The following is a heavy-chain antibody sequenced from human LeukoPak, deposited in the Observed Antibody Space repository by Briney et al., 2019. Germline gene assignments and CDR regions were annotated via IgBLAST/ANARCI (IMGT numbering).Heavy chain of an antibody. CDR3: ARLGGRAFDY. J-gene: IGHJ4*02. D-gene: IGHD1-26*01. Sequence: SETLSLTCTVSGGSLSSYYWSWIRQPPGKGLEWIGYIYYSGSTNYNPSLKSRVTISVDTSKNQFSLKLSSVTAADTAVYYCARLGGRAFDYWGQGTLVTVSS. CDR1: GGSLSSYY. V-gene: IGHV4-59*08. CDR2: IYYSGST.